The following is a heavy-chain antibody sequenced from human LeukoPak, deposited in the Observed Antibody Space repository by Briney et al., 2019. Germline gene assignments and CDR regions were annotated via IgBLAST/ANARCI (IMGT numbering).Heavy chain of an antibody. V-gene: IGHV1-2*02. CDR2: IDPNSGGT. D-gene: IGHD6-13*01. CDR3: ARNIAAAAQDY. CDR1: GYTFTGYY. J-gene: IGHJ4*02. Sequence: ASVKVSCKASGYTFTGYYMHWARQAPGQGLEWMGWIDPNSGGTNYAQKFQGRVTMTRDTSISTAYMELSRLRSDDTAVYYCARNIAAAAQDYWGQGTLVTVSS.